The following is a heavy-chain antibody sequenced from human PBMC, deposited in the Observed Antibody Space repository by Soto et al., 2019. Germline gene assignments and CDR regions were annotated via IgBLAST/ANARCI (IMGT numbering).Heavy chain of an antibody. CDR2: INPNSGGT. V-gene: IGHV1-2*04. D-gene: IGHD3-22*01. Sequence: ASVKVSCKASGYTFTGYYMHWVRQAPGQGLEWMGWINPNSGGTNYAQKFQGWVTMTRDTSISTAYMELSRLRSDDTAVYYCAGATINYYDSSGYYYYYGMDVWGQGTTVTVSS. J-gene: IGHJ6*02. CDR3: AGATINYYDSSGYYYYYGMDV. CDR1: GYTFTGYY.